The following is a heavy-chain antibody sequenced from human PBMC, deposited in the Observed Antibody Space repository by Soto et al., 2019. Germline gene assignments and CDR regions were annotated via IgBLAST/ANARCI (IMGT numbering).Heavy chain of an antibody. CDR1: GFTFSSYA. CDR3: AKDRLGATPYFFDY. CDR2: ISGSGGTK. Sequence: EVQLLESGGGLVQPGGSLRLSCAAPGFTFSSYAMSWVRQAPGKGLEWVSGISGSGGTKYHADSVKGRFTISRDNSKNTLYLQMNSLRAEDTALYYCAKDRLGATPYFFDYWGQGTLVTVSS. V-gene: IGHV3-23*01. J-gene: IGHJ4*02. D-gene: IGHD1-26*01.